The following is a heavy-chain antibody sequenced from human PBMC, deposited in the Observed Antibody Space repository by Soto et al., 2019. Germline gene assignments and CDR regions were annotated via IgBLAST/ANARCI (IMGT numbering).Heavy chain of an antibody. D-gene: IGHD4-4*01. V-gene: IGHV1-2*02. J-gene: IGHJ5*02. CDR1: GYPFSDNQ. CDR3: ARKHSLDYIRWGLDP. Sequence: QVQLVQSGSEVKKPGASVKVSCKASGYPFSDNQIHWLRRAPGQGLERMGRINPKSDDTNYAQKFQGRVTMTRDTSIDTAYLELTGLASDDTDTYYCARKHSLDYIRWGLDPWGQGTLVTVSS. CDR2: INPKSDDT.